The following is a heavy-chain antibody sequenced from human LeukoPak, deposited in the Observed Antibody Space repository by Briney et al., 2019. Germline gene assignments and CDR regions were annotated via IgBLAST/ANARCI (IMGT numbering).Heavy chain of an antibody. V-gene: IGHV3-30-3*01. CDR3: ARDLSAMVYAIKGGDY. D-gene: IGHD2-8*01. Sequence: GRSLRLTCAASGFTFSSYAMHWVRQAPGKGLEWVAVISYDGSNKYYADSVKGRFTISRDNSKNTLYLQMNSLRAEDTAVYYCARDLSAMVYAIKGGDYWGQGTLVTVSS. J-gene: IGHJ4*02. CDR1: GFTFSSYA. CDR2: ISYDGSNK.